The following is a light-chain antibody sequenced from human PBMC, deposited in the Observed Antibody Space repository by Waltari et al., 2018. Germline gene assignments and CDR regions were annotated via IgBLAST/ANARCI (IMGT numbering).Light chain of an antibody. CDR3: QQFNDWPRT. CDR1: RSISIN. Sequence: EVVMTQSPATLSVSPGGRATLSCRASRSISINLVWYQQRPGQAPRLLIYGASTRATDIPARFSGSGSGTEFTITISSLQSEDAAVYYCQQFNDWPRTFGQGTKVEVK. J-gene: IGKJ1*01. CDR2: GAS. V-gene: IGKV3-15*01.